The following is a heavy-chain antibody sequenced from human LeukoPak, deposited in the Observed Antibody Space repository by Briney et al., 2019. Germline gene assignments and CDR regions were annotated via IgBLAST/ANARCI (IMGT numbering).Heavy chain of an antibody. Sequence: GESLKISRKGSGYSFTSYWIGWVRQRPGKGLEWMGIIYPGDSDTRYSPSFQGQVTISADKSISTAYLQWSSLKASDTAMYYCARPIAVAGTDNWFDPWGQGTLVTVSS. CDR2: IYPGDSDT. CDR1: GYSFTSYW. J-gene: IGHJ5*02. V-gene: IGHV5-51*01. D-gene: IGHD6-19*01. CDR3: ARPIAVAGTDNWFDP.